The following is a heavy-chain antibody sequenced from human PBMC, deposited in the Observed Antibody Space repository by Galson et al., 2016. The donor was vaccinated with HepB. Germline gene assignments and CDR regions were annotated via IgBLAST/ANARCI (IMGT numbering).Heavy chain of an antibody. J-gene: IGHJ6*03. CDR1: GFTFSKYT. CDR2: IPYDARNI. V-gene: IGHV3-30*04. Sequence: SLRLSCAASGFTFSKYTMHWVRQAPGKGLEWVALIPYDARNIYYADSVKGQFFISRDNSKNTLYLQMNSLRPEDTAVYYCAKDGHPSPIGGSGTFFSYYQYYYVDVWGKGTTVTVSS. CDR3: AKDGHPSPIGGSGTFFSYYQYYYVDV. D-gene: IGHD3-10*01.